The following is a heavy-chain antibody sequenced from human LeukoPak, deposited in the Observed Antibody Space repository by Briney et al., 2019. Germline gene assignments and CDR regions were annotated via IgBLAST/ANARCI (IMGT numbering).Heavy chain of an antibody. CDR3: AKDGSLSPHYYYYYGMDV. J-gene: IGHJ6*02. CDR2: ISGSGGST. V-gene: IGHV3-23*01. CDR1: GFTFSSYA. Sequence: PGGSLRLSCAASGFTFSSYAMSWVRQAPGKGLEWVSAISGSGGSTYYADSVKGRFTISRDNSKNTLYLQMNSLRAEDTAVYYCAKDGSLSPHYYYYYGMDVWGQGTTVTVSS. D-gene: IGHD3-10*01.